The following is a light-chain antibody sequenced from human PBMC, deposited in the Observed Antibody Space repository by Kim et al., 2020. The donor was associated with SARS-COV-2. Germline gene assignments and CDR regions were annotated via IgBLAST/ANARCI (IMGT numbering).Light chain of an antibody. CDR3: QAWDSSTSVV. J-gene: IGLJ2*01. CDR2: QDT. V-gene: IGLV3-1*01. CDR1: KLGDKF. Sequence: SPGQTASITCGGDKLGDKFACWYQQKPGQSPVLVIYQDTKRPSGIPERFSGSNSGNTATLTISGTQAMDEADYYCQAWDSSTSVVFGGGAQLTVL.